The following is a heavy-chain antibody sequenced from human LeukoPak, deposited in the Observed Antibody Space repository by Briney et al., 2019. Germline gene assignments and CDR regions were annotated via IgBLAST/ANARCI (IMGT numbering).Heavy chain of an antibody. D-gene: IGHD3-10*01. V-gene: IGHV4-39*01. Sequence: PSETLSLTCTVSGGSISSSSYYWGWIRQPPGKGLEWIGSIYYSGSTYYNPSLKSRVTISVDTSKNQFSLRLSSVTAADTAVYYCARRSAGYGSGSYLDYWGQGTLVTVSS. J-gene: IGHJ4*02. CDR3: ARRSAGYGSGSYLDY. CDR2: IYYSGST. CDR1: GGSISSSSYY.